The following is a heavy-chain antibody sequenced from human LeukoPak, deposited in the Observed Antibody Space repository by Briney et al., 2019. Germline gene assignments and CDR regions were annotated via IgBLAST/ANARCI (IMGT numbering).Heavy chain of an antibody. V-gene: IGHV3-53*01. D-gene: IGHD1-26*01. CDR2: IYSGGST. CDR3: ARDIGGASFDY. Sequence: GGSLGLSCAASGFSVSSNYMNWVRQARGKGLEWVSVIYSGGSTYYADSVKGRFTIFRDNSKNTLYLQMNSLRAEDTAVYYCARDIGGASFDYWGQGTLVTVSS. CDR1: GFSVSSNY. J-gene: IGHJ4*02.